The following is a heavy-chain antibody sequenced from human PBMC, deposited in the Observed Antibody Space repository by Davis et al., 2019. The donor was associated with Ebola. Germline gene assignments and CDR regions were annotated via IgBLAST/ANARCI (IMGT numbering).Heavy chain of an antibody. CDR1: GYSFTSYW. J-gene: IGHJ5*02. Sequence: GESLKISCKGSGYSFTSYWIGWVRQMPGKGLEWMGIIYPGDSDTRYSPSFQGQVTISADKSISTAYLHWSSLKASDTAMYYCARGLWYYGSGSYSPNWFDPWGQGTLVTVSS. CDR2: IYPGDSDT. V-gene: IGHV5-51*01. D-gene: IGHD3-10*01. CDR3: ARGLWYYGSGSYSPNWFDP.